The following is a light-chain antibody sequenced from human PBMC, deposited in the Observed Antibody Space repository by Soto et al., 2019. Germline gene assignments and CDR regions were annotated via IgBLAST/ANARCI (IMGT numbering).Light chain of an antibody. CDR2: AAS. Sequence: DIQMTQSPSSLSASVGDRVTITCRASRSISSYLNWYQQKPGKAPKLLIYAASSLQSGVPSRFSGSGSGTDSTLTISSLQPEDFATYYCQQSYSTPPWTFGQGTKVDIK. CDR3: QQSYSTPPWT. CDR1: RSISSY. V-gene: IGKV1-39*01. J-gene: IGKJ1*01.